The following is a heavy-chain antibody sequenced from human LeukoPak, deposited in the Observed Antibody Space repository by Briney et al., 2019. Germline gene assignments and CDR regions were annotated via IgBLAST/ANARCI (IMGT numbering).Heavy chain of an antibody. CDR1: GGSISSYY. CDR3: ARDQGRLDSSGGYNWFDP. CDR2: IYYSGST. V-gene: IGHV4-59*01. J-gene: IGHJ5*02. D-gene: IGHD3-22*01. Sequence: NPSETLSLTCTVSGGSISSYYWSWIRQPPGKGLEWIGYIYYSGSTNCNPSLKSRVTISVDTSKNQFSLKLSSVTAADTAVYYCARDQGRLDSSGGYNWFDPWGQGTLVTVSS.